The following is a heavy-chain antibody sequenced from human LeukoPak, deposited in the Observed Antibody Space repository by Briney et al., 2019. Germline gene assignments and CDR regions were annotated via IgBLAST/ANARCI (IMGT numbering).Heavy chain of an antibody. Sequence: ASVKVSCKASGYTFTSYGISWVRQAPGQGLEWMGWISGYNGNTNYAQKLQGRVTMTTDTSTSTAYMELRSLRSDDTAVYYCARVLRFLEWSPSDYWGQGTLVTVSS. CDR2: ISGYNGNT. CDR1: GYTFTSYG. D-gene: IGHD3-3*01. J-gene: IGHJ4*02. CDR3: ARVLRFLEWSPSDY. V-gene: IGHV1-18*01.